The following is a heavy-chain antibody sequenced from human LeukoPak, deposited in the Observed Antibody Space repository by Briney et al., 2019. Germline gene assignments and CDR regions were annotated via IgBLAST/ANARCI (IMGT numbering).Heavy chain of an antibody. J-gene: IGHJ4*02. D-gene: IGHD3-22*01. CDR1: GFTFSYYV. V-gene: IGHV3-30*04. CDR3: ARGNYYDSRGFSVTEH. Sequence: GGSLRLSCATSGFTFSYYVFHWVRQAPGKGLDWVAAISRGGTAYYADSVKGRFTVSRDTSEDTVFLQMVSLGLEDTAVYYCARGNYYDSRGFSVTEHWGQGTLVTVSS. CDR2: ISRGGTA.